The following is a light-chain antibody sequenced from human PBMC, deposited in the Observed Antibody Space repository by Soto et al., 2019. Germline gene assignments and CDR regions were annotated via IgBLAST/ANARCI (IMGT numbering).Light chain of an antibody. CDR2: EVN. J-gene: IGLJ2*01. V-gene: IGLV2-14*01. CDR1: SSDVGGYNY. CDR3: PSFASSNTPVV. Sequence: QSALTQPASVSGSLGQSITISCTGTSSDVGGYNYVSWYQQHPGKAPKLMLYEVNSRPSGVSSRFSGSKAGNTASLTISRLQAEDEADYYSPSFASSNTPVVFGAGTALTVL.